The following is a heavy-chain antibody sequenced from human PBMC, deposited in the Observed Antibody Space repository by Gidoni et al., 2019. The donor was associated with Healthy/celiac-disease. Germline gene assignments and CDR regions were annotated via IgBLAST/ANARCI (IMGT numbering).Heavy chain of an antibody. CDR3: ASTGYSSSWYWWFDP. CDR2: IIPILGIA. D-gene: IGHD6-13*01. Sequence: QVQLVHSGAEVKKPGSSVKVSCKASGGTFSSYTISWVRQAPGQGLEWMGRIIPILGIANYAQKFQGRVTITADKATSTAYMELSSLRSEDTAVYYCASTGYSSSWYWWFDPWGQGTLVTVSS. CDR1: GGTFSSYT. V-gene: IGHV1-69*02. J-gene: IGHJ5*02.